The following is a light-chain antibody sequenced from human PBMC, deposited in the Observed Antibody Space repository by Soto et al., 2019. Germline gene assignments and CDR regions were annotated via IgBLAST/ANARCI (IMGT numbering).Light chain of an antibody. CDR2: TAS. V-gene: IGKV1-39*01. J-gene: IGKJ2*01. CDR1: QNITRY. Sequence: DIKMTQSPSSLSASVGDRVTIPCRASQNITRYLNWYQYKVGKAPLLLIYTASRSQTGVPSRFSGRGSGTDFTLTITSRQPAELTSYYCQQSGSAPYAFGQVTTVEIK. CDR3: QQSGSAPYA.